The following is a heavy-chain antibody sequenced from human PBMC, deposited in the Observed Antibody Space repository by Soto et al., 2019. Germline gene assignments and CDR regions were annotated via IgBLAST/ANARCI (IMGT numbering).Heavy chain of an antibody. V-gene: IGHV1-69*13. D-gene: IGHD6-6*01. Sequence: SVKVSCKASGGTFSSYAISWVRQAPGQGLEWMGGIIPIFGTASYAQKFQGRVTITADESTSTAYMELSSLRSEDTAVYYCARDFPYSSSSSSYYYGMDVWGQGTTVTVSS. CDR3: ARDFPYSSSSSSYYYGMDV. J-gene: IGHJ6*02. CDR1: GGTFSSYA. CDR2: IIPIFGTA.